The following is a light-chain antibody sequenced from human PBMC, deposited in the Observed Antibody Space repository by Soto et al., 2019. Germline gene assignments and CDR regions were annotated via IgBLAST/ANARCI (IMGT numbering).Light chain of an antibody. CDR2: GAS. Sequence: EIVMTQSPATLSVSPGETATLSCRASQAINSNLAWYQQRVGQAPRLLIYGASTRATGVPARVSGSGSETEFTLTISSLQSEDFAVYYCQQYNNWPKTFGQGTKVDIK. J-gene: IGKJ1*01. CDR3: QQYNNWPKT. CDR1: QAINSN. V-gene: IGKV3-15*01.